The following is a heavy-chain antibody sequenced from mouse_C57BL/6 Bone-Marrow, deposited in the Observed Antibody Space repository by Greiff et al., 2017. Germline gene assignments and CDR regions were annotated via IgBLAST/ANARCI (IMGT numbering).Heavy chain of an antibody. Sequence: DVKLVASGGGLVKPGGSLKLSCAASGFTFSSYAMSWVRQTPEKRLEWVATISDGGSYTYYPDNVKGRFTISRDNAKNNLYLQMSHLKSDDTAMYYCARDRGDYGNYGYWYFDGWGTGTTVTVSS. CDR3: ARDRGDYGNYGYWYFDG. D-gene: IGHD2-1*01. J-gene: IGHJ1*03. V-gene: IGHV5-4*01. CDR1: GFTFSSYA. CDR2: ISDGGSYT.